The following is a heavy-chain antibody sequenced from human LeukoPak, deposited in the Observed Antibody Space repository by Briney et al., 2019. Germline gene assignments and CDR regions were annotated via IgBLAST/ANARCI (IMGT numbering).Heavy chain of an antibody. J-gene: IGHJ4*02. CDR3: ARGGAARPDY. CDR1: GFTFSNYG. V-gene: IGHV3-48*01. Sequence: GGSLRLSCAASGFTFSNYGMNWVRRAPGKGLEWVSYISSPSSSLYYADSVKGRFTISRDNAKNSLFLQMNNLRAEDTAVYYCARGGAARPDYWGQGTLVTVSS. D-gene: IGHD6-6*01. CDR2: ISSPSSSL.